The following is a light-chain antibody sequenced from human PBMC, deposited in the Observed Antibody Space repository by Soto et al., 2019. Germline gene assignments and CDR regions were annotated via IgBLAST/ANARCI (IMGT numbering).Light chain of an antibody. CDR3: QNYNGAPWT. J-gene: IGKJ1*01. Sequence: DIQMTQSPSSLSASVGDRVTSTCRASQGISTYLVWYQQKPGTVPKLLIFAASTLQSGVPSRFSGSGSGTDFTLTISILQPEDVATYYCQNYNGAPWTFGQGTKVEIK. CDR1: QGISTY. V-gene: IGKV1-27*01. CDR2: AAS.